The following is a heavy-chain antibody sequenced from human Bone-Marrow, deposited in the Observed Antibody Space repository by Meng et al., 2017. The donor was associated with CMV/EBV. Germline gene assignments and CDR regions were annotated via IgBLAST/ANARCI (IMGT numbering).Heavy chain of an antibody. V-gene: IGHV4-34*01. D-gene: IGHD1-26*01. CDR2: IDLTGST. J-gene: IGHJ4*02. CDR1: DGSFSGYY. Sequence: GSLRLSCAVYDGSFSGYYWSWIRQPPGKGLEWIGEIDLTGSTNYNPSLKSRVTISVDTPKNQLSLKLSFVTAADTAVYYCARGSVGARLATWGPGPLVTCSS. CDR3: ARGSVGARLAT.